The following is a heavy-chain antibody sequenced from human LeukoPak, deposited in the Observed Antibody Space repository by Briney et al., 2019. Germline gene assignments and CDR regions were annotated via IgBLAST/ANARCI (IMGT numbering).Heavy chain of an antibody. Sequence: AGGPRRLSCEASGFTFSSYSMNWVRQAPGKGLEGVSYISSSSSTIYYADSVKGRFTISRDNSKNTLYLQMDSLRDEDTAVYYCAKDGRYCSSTSCKKDDYWGQGILVTVSS. CDR3: AKDGRYCSSTSCKKDDY. J-gene: IGHJ4*02. D-gene: IGHD2-2*01. CDR1: GFTFSSYS. CDR2: ISSSSSTI. V-gene: IGHV3-48*02.